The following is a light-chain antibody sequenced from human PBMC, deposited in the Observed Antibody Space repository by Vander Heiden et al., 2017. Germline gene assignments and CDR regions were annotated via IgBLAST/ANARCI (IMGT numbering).Light chain of an antibody. V-gene: IGKV1-5*01. CDR1: QSISSW. J-gene: IGKJ2*01. Sequence: DIQMTQSPSTLSASVGDRVTITCRASQSISSWLAWYQQKPGKAPKLLIYDASLLESGVPSRFSGSGSGTEFTLTISSRQPDDFATYYCQQYNSYSSYTFGQGTKLEIK. CDR2: DAS. CDR3: QQYNSYSSYT.